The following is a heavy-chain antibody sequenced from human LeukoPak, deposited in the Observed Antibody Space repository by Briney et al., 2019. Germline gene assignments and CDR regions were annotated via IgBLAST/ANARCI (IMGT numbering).Heavy chain of an antibody. CDR1: GFTFDDYA. CDR3: ARAGHYYGSGSYSH. CDR2: ISWNSGSI. V-gene: IGHV3-9*01. J-gene: IGHJ4*02. D-gene: IGHD3-10*01. Sequence: GRSLRLSCAASGFTFDDYAVPWVRQAPGKGLEWVSGISWNSGSIGYADSVKGRFTTSRDNAKNSLYLQMNSLRAEDTAVYYCARAGHYYGSGSYSHWGQGTLVTVSS.